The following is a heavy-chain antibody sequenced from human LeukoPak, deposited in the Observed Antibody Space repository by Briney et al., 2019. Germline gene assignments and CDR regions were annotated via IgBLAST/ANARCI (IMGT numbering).Heavy chain of an antibody. V-gene: IGHV3-72*01. CDR1: GFTFSDHF. CDR3: VRRVFGGKCYYDY. D-gene: IGHD2-15*01. CDR2: TKNKAGSYTT. Sequence: SGGSLRLSCVVSGFTFSDHFMDWVRQAPGKGLEWVGRTKNKAGSYTTDYAASVKGRFTISRDDSKNSLYLQMNSLKTEDSAVYLCVRRVFGGKCYYDYWGQGALVTVSS. J-gene: IGHJ4*02.